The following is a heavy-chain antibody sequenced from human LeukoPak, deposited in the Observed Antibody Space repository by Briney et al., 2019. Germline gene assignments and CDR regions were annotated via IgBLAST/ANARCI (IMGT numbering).Heavy chain of an antibody. V-gene: IGHV1-8*01. CDR2: MNPNSGNT. CDR3: ARVQTYCGSGSWGDWFDP. Sequence: ASVKVSCKASGYTFTSYDINWVRQATGQGLEWMGWMNPNSGNTGYAQKFQGRVTMTRNTSISTAYMELSSLRSEDTAVYYCARVQTYCGSGSWGDWFDPWGQGTLVTVSS. CDR1: GYTFTSYD. J-gene: IGHJ5*02. D-gene: IGHD3-10*01.